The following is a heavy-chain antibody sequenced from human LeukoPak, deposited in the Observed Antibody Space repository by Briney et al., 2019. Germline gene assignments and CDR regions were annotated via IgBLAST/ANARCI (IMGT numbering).Heavy chain of an antibody. Sequence: GGSLRLSCVGSGFTFRSHAMSWVRQAPEKGLEFVSGIYENGGTTYYANSVKGRFSISRDNSKNTLYLQMDSLRGEDTAVYYCARDFRIGYSAHFDYWGQGALVTVSS. CDR3: ARDFRIGYSAHFDY. V-gene: IGHV3-23*01. J-gene: IGHJ4*02. CDR2: IYENGGTT. CDR1: GFTFRSHA. D-gene: IGHD2-21*01.